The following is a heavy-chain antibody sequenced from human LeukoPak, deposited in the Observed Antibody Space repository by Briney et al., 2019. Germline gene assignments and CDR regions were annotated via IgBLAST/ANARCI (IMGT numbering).Heavy chain of an antibody. CDR2: INPNTGGT. CDR1: GYTFTGYY. Sequence: ASVKVSCKASGYTFTGYYMHWVRQAPGQGLEWMGWINPNTGGTNYAQKFQARVTMTRDTTISTAYMELSRLTSDDTAVYYCASYPRYSSSPPFDYGGQGTLVTVSS. D-gene: IGHD6-6*01. J-gene: IGHJ4*02. CDR3: ASYPRYSSSPPFDY. V-gene: IGHV1-2*02.